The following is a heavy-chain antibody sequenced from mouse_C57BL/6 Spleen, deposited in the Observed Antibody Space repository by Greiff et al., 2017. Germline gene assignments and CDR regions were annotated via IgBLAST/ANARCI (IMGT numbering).Heavy chain of an antibody. D-gene: IGHD2-1*01. J-gene: IGHJ4*01. Sequence: QVQLQQPGAELVMPGASVKLSCKASGYTFTSYWMHWVKQRPGHGLEWIGELDPSDSYTNYNQKFKGKSTLTVDKSSSTAYMQLSSLTSEDAAVYYCARWYYGNGGQGTSGTVSS. V-gene: IGHV1-69*01. CDR1: GYTFTSYW. CDR2: LDPSDSYT. CDR3: ARWYYGN.